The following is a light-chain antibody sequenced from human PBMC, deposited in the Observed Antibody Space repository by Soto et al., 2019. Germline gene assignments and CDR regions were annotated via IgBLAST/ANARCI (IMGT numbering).Light chain of an antibody. J-gene: IGKJ4*01. CDR3: QQYNEWPLT. Sequence: EIVMTQSPATLSVSPGKKATLSCRASQSVSNNLAWYQQKPGQAPRLLIYFASTRATGIPASFSGSGSGTEFSLTISSLQSEDFAVYYCQQYNEWPLTFGGGTKVETK. CDR2: FAS. V-gene: IGKV3-15*01. CDR1: QSVSNN.